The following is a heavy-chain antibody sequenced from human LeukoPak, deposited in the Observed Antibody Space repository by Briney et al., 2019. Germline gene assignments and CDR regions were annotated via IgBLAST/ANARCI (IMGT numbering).Heavy chain of an antibody. V-gene: IGHV4-4*09. J-gene: IGHJ5*02. CDR2: IYTSGST. D-gene: IGHD6-6*01. CDR1: GGSISSYY. CDR3: ARHVPAPSIAARPRPWFDP. Sequence: PSETLSLTCTVSGGSISSYYWSWIRQPPGKGLEWIGYIYTSGSTNYNPSLKSRVTISVDTSKNQLSLKLSSVTAADTAVYYCARHVPAPSIAARPRPWFDPWGQGTLVTVSS.